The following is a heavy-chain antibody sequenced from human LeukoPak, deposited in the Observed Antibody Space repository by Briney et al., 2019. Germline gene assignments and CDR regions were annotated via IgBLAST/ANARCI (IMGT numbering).Heavy chain of an antibody. CDR2: IIPIFGTA. Sequence: SVKVSCKASGGTFSSYAISRVRQAPGQGLEWMGGIIPIFGTANYAQKFQGRVTITADESTSTAYMELSSLRSEDTAVYYCARGLFSVELFDYWGQGTLVTVSS. CDR3: ARGLFSVELFDY. D-gene: IGHD1-7*01. J-gene: IGHJ4*02. V-gene: IGHV1-69*01. CDR1: GGTFSSYA.